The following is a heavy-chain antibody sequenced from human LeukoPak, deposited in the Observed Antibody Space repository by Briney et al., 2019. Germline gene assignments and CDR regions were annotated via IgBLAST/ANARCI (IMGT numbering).Heavy chain of an antibody. CDR3: ARDKNSYGIFAY. D-gene: IGHD5-18*01. CDR1: GGSISSSY. J-gene: IGHJ4*02. Sequence: SETLSLTCTVSGGSISSSYWIWIRQPAGKGLEWIGRIYATGSTNYNPSLKSRVTMSVDTSKNQFSLKLSSVTAADTALYYCARDKNSYGIFAYWGQGTLVTVSS. CDR2: IYATGST. V-gene: IGHV4-4*07.